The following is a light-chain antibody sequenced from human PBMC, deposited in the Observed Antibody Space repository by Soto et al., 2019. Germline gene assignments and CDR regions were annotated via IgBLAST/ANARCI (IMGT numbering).Light chain of an antibody. V-gene: IGKV1-13*02. Sequence: AIQLTQSPSSLSASVGDRVTITCRASQGISSALAWYQQKPGKAPKLLIYDASSLESGVPSRFSGSGSGTDFTLTISSIQPEDFATYYCQQFNSYPTFGAGTNVDIK. CDR3: QQFNSYPT. J-gene: IGKJ3*01. CDR1: QGISSA. CDR2: DAS.